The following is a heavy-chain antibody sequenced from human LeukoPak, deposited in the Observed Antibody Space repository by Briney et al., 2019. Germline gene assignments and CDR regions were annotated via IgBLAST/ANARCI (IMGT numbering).Heavy chain of an antibody. J-gene: IGHJ5*02. V-gene: IGHV4-34*01. D-gene: IGHD5-24*01. CDR3: ARVAYGYNSGYWFDP. CDR2: INHSGST. Sequence: SETLSLTCAVYGGSFSGYYWSWLRQPPARGLEWIREINHSGSTNYNPSLTSRATISVDTSKNQLSLKLSSVTAAHTPVYYCARVAYGYNSGYWFDPWGPGTLVTVSS. CDR1: GGSFSGYY.